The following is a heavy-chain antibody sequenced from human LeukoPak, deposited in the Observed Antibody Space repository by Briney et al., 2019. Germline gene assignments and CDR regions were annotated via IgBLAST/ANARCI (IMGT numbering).Heavy chain of an antibody. V-gene: IGHV3-15*01. Sequence: GGSLRLSCAASGFTFSNAWMSWVRQAPGKGLEWVGRIKNKTDGGTTDYAAPVKGRFTISRDDSKNTLYLQMNSLKTEDTAVYYCTTNSSGWYVYYYYYMDVWGKGTTVTVSS. CDR3: TTNSSGWYVYYYYYMDV. CDR1: GFTFSNAW. CDR2: IKNKTDGGTT. D-gene: IGHD6-19*01. J-gene: IGHJ6*03.